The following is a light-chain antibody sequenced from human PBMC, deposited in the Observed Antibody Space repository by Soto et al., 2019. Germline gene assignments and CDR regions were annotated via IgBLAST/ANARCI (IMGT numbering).Light chain of an antibody. Sequence: QSVLTKPPSVSGAAGQRGTISCTGSSSNIGAGYDVHWYQQLPGTAPKLLIYGNSNRPSGVPDRFSGSKSGTSASLAITGLQAEDEADYYCQSYDSSLSGYVFGTGTKVTVL. CDR1: SSNIGAGYD. CDR3: QSYDSSLSGYV. CDR2: GNS. V-gene: IGLV1-40*01. J-gene: IGLJ1*01.